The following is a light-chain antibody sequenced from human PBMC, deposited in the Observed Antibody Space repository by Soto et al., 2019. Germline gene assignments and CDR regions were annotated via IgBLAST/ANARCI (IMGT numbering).Light chain of an antibody. CDR1: SSDVGGYNY. Sequence: QSVLTQPASVSGSPGQSITISCTGTSSDVGGYNYVSWYQQHPGKAPKLMIYAVSYRPSGVSNRFSGSKSGNTASLTISGLQTEDDADYYCNSYTSSNTLYVFGTGTKVTVL. CDR3: NSYTSSNTLYV. J-gene: IGLJ1*01. V-gene: IGLV2-14*01. CDR2: AVS.